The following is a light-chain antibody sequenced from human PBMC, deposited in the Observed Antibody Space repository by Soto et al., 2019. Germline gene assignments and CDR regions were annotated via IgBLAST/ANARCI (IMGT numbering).Light chain of an antibody. J-gene: IGKJ1*01. CDR2: AAS. Sequence: DIQMTQSPSSLSASVGDRVTITCRASQGISNYLARYQQKPGKVPKLLIYAASTLLSGVPSRFSGSGSGTDFTLTISSLQPEDVATFYCQKYNSAPWMFGQGTKVEIK. CDR3: QKYNSAPWM. V-gene: IGKV1-27*01. CDR1: QGISNY.